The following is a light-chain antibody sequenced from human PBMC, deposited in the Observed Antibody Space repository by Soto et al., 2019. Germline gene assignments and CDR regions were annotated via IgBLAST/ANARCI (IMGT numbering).Light chain of an antibody. CDR2: DAS. V-gene: IGKV3-11*01. Sequence: EIMLTQSPTTLSLSPGERATLSCRASQSVSSYLAWYQQKPGQAPRLLIYDASNRATGIPARFSGSGSGTEFTLTISSLQSEDFAVYYCQQYNNWPPPITFGQGTRLEIK. CDR3: QQYNNWPPPIT. CDR1: QSVSSY. J-gene: IGKJ5*01.